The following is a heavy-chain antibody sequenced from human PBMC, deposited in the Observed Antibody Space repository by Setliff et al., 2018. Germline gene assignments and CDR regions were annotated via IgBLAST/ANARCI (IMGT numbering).Heavy chain of an antibody. CDR1: GGTFSSYA. D-gene: IGHD2-15*01. CDR3: ARVRDCSGGICHRGFHHYMDV. V-gene: IGHV1-69*13. CDR2: IIPMFGTT. J-gene: IGHJ6*03. Sequence: SVKVSCKASGGTFSSYAIDWVRQAPGQGLEWTGGIIPMFGTTNYAQRFRGRVTITADESTTTAYLELSSLRSEDTAVYYCARVRDCSGGICHRGFHHYMDVWGKGTTVTVSS.